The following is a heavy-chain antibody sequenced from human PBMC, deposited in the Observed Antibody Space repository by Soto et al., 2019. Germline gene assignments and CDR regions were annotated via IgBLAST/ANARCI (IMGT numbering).Heavy chain of an antibody. J-gene: IGHJ4*02. CDR1: GFTFSSYE. Sequence: EVQLVESGGGLVQPGGSLRLSCAASGFTFSSYEMNWVRQAPGKELEWVSHITSRSDTIYYADSVKGRFTISRDNAETSLYLQMNSLRAEDTAVYYCARSSGHYRPFDSWGQGTLVTVSS. CDR3: ARSSGHYRPFDS. D-gene: IGHD3-22*01. V-gene: IGHV3-48*03. CDR2: ITSRSDTI.